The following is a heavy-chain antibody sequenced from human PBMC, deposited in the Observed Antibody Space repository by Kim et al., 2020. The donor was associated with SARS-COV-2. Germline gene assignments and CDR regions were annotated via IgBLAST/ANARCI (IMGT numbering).Heavy chain of an antibody. V-gene: IGHV5-51*01. D-gene: IGHD3-10*01. CDR3: ARHRSYYYGSGSIDY. J-gene: IGHJ4*02. Sequence: PSFQGQVTISADKSISTAYLQWSSMKASDTAMYYCARHRSYYYGSGSIDYWGQGTLVTVSS.